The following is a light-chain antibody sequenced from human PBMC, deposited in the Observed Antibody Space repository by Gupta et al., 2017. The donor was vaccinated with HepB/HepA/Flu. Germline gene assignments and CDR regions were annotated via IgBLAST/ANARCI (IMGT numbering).Light chain of an antibody. J-gene: IGKJ1*01. CDR1: QSISNY. CDR2: AAS. V-gene: IGKV1-39*01. Sequence: DIQMTQFPSPLSAYIGDRVTITCRASQSISNYLNWYQLKPGKAPKLLIYAASSLQSGVPSRFSGSGSGTDFTLTISSLQPEDFATYYCQQSYITRTFGQGTKVEIK. CDR3: QQSYITRT.